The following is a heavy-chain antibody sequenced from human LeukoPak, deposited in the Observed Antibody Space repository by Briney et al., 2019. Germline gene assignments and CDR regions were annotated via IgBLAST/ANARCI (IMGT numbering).Heavy chain of an antibody. D-gene: IGHD2-8*01. V-gene: IGHV3-23*01. CDR2: ISGSGGST. CDR3: AKDNPEVVLMVYAIFDY. CDR1: EFTFSSYA. Sequence: GGSQRLSCAASEFTFSSYAMSWVRQAPGKGLEWVSAISGSGGSTYYADSVKGRFTISRDNSKNTLYLQMNSLRAEDTAVYYCAKDNPEVVLMVYAIFDYWGQGTLVTVSS. J-gene: IGHJ4*02.